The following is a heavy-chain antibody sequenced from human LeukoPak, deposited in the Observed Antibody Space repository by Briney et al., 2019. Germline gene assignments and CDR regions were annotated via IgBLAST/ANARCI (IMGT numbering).Heavy chain of an antibody. Sequence: SETLSLTCTVSGGSISSSSYYWGWIRQPPGKGLEWIGSIYYSGSTYYNPSLKSRVTISVDTSKNQFSLKLSSVTAADTAVYYCARHYDYGDSNWFDPWGQGTLVTVSS. CDR2: IYYSGST. V-gene: IGHV4-39*01. CDR3: ARHYDYGDSNWFDP. CDR1: GGSISSSSYY. J-gene: IGHJ5*02. D-gene: IGHD4-17*01.